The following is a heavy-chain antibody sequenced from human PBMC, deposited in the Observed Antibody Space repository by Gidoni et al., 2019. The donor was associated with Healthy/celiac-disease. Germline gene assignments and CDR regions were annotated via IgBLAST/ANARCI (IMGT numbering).Heavy chain of an antibody. CDR3: ARGGPPMIAAAGPGDYYGMDV. CDR1: GWSFSRSY. CDR2: INHSGST. V-gene: IGHV4-34*01. Sequence: QVQLQQWGAGLFKPSETLSLTSAVYGWSFSRSYWTWIRQPPGKGLEWIGEINHSGSTNYNPSLKSRVTISVDTSKNQFSLKLSSVTAADTAVYYCARGGPPMIAAAGPGDYYGMDVWGQGTTVTVSS. J-gene: IGHJ6*02. D-gene: IGHD6-13*01.